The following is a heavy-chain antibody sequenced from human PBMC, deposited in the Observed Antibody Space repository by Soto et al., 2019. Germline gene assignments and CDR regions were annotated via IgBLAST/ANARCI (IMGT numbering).Heavy chain of an antibody. D-gene: IGHD3-22*01. J-gene: IGHJ3*02. CDR2: ISAYNGNT. CDR3: ARTAYYYDSSGYWVQDAFDI. CDR1: GYTFTSYG. V-gene: IGHV1-18*01. Sequence: ASVKVSCKASGYTFTSYGISWVRQAPGQGLEWMGWISAYNGNTNYAQKLQGRVTMTTDTSTSTAYMELRSLRSDDTAAYYCARTAYYYDSSGYWVQDAFDIWGQGTMVTVSS.